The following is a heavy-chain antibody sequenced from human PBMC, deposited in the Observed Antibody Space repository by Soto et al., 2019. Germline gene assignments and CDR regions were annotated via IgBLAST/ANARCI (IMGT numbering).Heavy chain of an antibody. D-gene: IGHD3-22*01. J-gene: IGHJ4*02. V-gene: IGHV3-15*07. Sequence: PAWSLRLACAASRFTVWNSWVTGARQAPGKGLEWAGRIKSKTDGGTTDYAAPVKGRFTISRDDSKNTLYLQMNSLKTEDTAVYYCTTEQFRVDSINYYDSRVSLYFDYWGQGTLVTVSS. CDR1: RFTVWNSW. CDR2: IKSKTDGGTT. CDR3: TTEQFRVDSINYYDSRVSLYFDY.